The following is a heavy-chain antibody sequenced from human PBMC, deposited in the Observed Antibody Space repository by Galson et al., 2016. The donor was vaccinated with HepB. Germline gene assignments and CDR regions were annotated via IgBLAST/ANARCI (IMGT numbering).Heavy chain of an antibody. V-gene: IGHV2-5*02. Sequence: PALVKPTQTLTLTCSFSSVTTKRVDVGWIRQPPGKALEWLALIYWDEDKRYNPSLKSRLTSPRDTSKHQVVLTMTNMDPVDTATYYCAHVRDGLELYFDSWGQGTLVTVSS. D-gene: IGHD1-1*01. CDR2: IYWDEDK. J-gene: IGHJ4*02. CDR1: SVTTKRVD. CDR3: AHVRDGLELYFDS.